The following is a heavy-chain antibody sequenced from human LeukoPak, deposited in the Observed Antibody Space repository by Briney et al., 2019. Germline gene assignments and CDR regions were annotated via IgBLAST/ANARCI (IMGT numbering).Heavy chain of an antibody. Sequence: GGSVKVSCKASGSTFTSYGVSWVRQAAGQGLEGRGWINPNGGGTNYAQKFQGSVTTTRDTSITTAYMELSRLRSDDTAVYYCARDNSPDYGDGGWFDPWGQGTLVTVSS. CDR3: ARDNSPDYGDGGWFDP. CDR1: GSTFTSYG. J-gene: IGHJ5*02. V-gene: IGHV1-2*02. CDR2: INPNGGGT. D-gene: IGHD4-17*01.